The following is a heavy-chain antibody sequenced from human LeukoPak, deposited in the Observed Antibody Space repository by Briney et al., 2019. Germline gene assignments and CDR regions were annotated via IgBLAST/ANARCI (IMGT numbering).Heavy chain of an antibody. Sequence: GGSLRLSCAASGFTFSSQGMTWVRQAPGKGLEWVSAISGSGGSTYYADSVKGRFTISRDNSKNTLYLQMYSLKAEDTAVYFCVRVSSSTSCPDCYNMDVWGKGTTVTVSS. CDR2: ISGSGGST. V-gene: IGHV3-23*01. J-gene: IGHJ6*03. CDR1: GFTFSSQG. D-gene: IGHD2-2*01. CDR3: VRVSSSTSCPDCYNMDV.